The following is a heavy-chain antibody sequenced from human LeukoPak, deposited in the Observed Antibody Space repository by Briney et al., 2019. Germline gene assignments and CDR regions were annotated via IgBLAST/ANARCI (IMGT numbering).Heavy chain of an antibody. CDR1: GVSVSSSSSY. CDR3: LRQNSDYYHYYLDV. CDR2: VYYSGTT. V-gene: IGHV4-39*01. D-gene: IGHD1-7*01. J-gene: IGHJ6*03. Sequence: SETLSLTCTVSGVSVSSSSSYWAWIRQPPGRGLEWIGSVYYSGTTYYNTSLESRVTISEDTSRNRFSLMLSSVTTADTAVCYRLRQNSDYYHYYLDVWGEGTTVIVSS.